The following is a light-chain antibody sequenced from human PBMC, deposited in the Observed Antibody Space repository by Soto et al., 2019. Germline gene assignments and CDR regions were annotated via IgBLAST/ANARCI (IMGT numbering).Light chain of an antibody. CDR3: QQYSSSSYT. J-gene: IGKJ2*01. CDR2: GAS. V-gene: IGKV3-20*01. Sequence: EIVLTQSPGTLSLSPGERATLSCSASQTFDSSFLAWYQQKPGQAPRLLINGASSRASGIPDRFSGSGSGTVFSLTISRLEPEDFAVYYCQQYSSSSYTFGQGTKLEI. CDR1: QTFDSSF.